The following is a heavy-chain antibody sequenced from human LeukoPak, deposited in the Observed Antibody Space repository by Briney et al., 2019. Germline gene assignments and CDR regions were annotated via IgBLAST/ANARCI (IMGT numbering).Heavy chain of an antibody. J-gene: IGHJ3*02. CDR1: GYTFTSYA. CDR2: INTNTGNP. Sequence: ASVKVSCTASGYTFTSYAMNWVRQAPGQGLEWMGWINTNTGNPTYAQGFTGRFVFSLDTSVSTAYLQISSLKAEDTAVYYCARDHCSSTSCYSDDAFDIWGQGTMVTVSS. CDR3: ARDHCSSTSCYSDDAFDI. V-gene: IGHV7-4-1*02. D-gene: IGHD2-2*01.